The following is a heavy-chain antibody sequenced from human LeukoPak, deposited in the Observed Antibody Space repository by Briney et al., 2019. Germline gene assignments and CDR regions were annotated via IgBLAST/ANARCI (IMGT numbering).Heavy chain of an antibody. CDR2: ISSSSSYI. J-gene: IGHJ4*02. V-gene: IGHV3-21*01. CDR1: GFTFSSYS. Sequence: GGSLRLSCAASGFTFSSYSMNWVRQAPGKGLEWVSSISSSSSYIYYADSVKGRFTISRDNAKNSLYLQMNSLRAEDTAVYYCARASRWFGELFPFDYWGQGTLVTVSS. D-gene: IGHD3-10*01. CDR3: ARASRWFGELFPFDY.